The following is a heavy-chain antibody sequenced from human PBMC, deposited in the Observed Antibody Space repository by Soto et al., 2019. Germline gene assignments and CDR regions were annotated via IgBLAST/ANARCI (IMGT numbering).Heavy chain of an antibody. Sequence: ASVKVSCKASVFTFTSSAVQWVRQARGQRLEWIGWVVVGSGNTNYAQKFQERVTITRDMSTSTAYMELSSLRSEDTAVYYCAAPAGRFGEQVYYYYGMDVWGQGTTVTVSS. V-gene: IGHV1-58*01. D-gene: IGHD3-10*01. CDR3: AAPAGRFGEQVYYYYGMDV. CDR2: VVVGSGNT. J-gene: IGHJ6*02. CDR1: VFTFTSSA.